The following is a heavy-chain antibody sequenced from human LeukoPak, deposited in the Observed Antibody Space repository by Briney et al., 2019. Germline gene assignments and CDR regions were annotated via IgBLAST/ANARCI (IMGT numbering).Heavy chain of an antibody. D-gene: IGHD3-16*02. CDR1: GFTFSSYW. CDR2: INSDGSST. CDR3: ARGSVWGSYRPEYFDY. J-gene: IGHJ4*02. Sequence: GGSLRLSCAASGFTFSSYWMHWVRQAPGKGLVWVSRINSDGSSTSYADSVKGRFTISRDNAKNTLYLQMNSLRAEDTAVYYCARGSVWGSYRPEYFDYWGQGTLVTVSS. V-gene: IGHV3-74*01.